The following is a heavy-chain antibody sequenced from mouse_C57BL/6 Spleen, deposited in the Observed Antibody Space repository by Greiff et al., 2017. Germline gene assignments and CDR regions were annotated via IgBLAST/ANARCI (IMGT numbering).Heavy chain of an antibody. D-gene: IGHD2-1*01. CDR3: SRDAPIYDANSYWYFGA. Sequence: DVHLVESEGGLVQPGSSMKLSCTASGFTFSDYYMAWVSQVPEKGLEWVANINSDGSSTYYLESLKSSFIISRDNAKNNLYRQMSSLKSEDTATYYCSRDAPIYDANSYWYFGAWGTGTPFTVSA. CDR1: GFTFSDYY. J-gene: IGHJ1*03. CDR2: INSDGSST. V-gene: IGHV5-16*01.